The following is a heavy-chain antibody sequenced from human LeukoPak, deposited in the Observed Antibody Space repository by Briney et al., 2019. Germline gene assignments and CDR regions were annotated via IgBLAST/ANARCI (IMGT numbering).Heavy chain of an antibody. D-gene: IGHD2-2*01. CDR1: GFTFNNYA. Sequence: GGSLRLSCAASGFTFNNYAMSWVRQAPGKGLEXXXXXNGDSSTTYYTDSVKGRFSISRDNSKNTLYLQMNSLRAEDTAIYYCTRSKGYCSSTTCANFDCWGQGTLVTVSS. CDR2: XNGDSSTT. V-gene: IGHV3-23*01. J-gene: IGHJ4*02. CDR3: TRSKGYCSSTTCANFDC.